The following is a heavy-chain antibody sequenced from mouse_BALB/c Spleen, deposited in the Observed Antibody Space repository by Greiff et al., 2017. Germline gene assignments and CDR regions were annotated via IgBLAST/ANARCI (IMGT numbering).Heavy chain of an antibody. J-gene: IGHJ4*01. CDR2: IYPGNSDT. V-gene: IGHV1-5*01. CDR1: GYSFTSYW. CDR3: TRPDGYSLYYFDY. D-gene: IGHD2-3*01. Sequence: VQLQQSGTVLARPGASVKMSCKASGYSFTSYWMHWVKQRPGQGLEWIGAIYPGNSDTSYNQKFKGKAKLTAVTSASTAYMELSSLTNEDSAVYYCTRPDGYSLYYFDYWGQGTSVTVSS.